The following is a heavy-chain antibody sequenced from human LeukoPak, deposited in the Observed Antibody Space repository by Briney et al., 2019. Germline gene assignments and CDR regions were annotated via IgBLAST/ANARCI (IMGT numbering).Heavy chain of an antibody. CDR1: GFTFSSYA. J-gene: IGHJ6*02. Sequence: GRSLRLSCAASGFTFSSYAINWVRQAPGKGLEWVAVISYDGSNKYYADSVKGRFTISRDNSKNTLYLQMNSLRAEDTAVYYCARGGRGTIFGIGFSGMDVWGQGTTVTVSS. CDR2: ISYDGSNK. V-gene: IGHV3-30-3*01. D-gene: IGHD3-3*01. CDR3: ARGGRGTIFGIGFSGMDV.